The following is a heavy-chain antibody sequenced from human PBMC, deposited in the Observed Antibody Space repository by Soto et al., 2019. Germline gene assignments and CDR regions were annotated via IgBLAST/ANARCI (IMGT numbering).Heavy chain of an antibody. CDR1: GGSISSSSYY. Sequence: PSETLSLTCTVSGGSISSSSYYWGWIRQPPGKGLEWIGSIYYSGSTYYNPSLKSRVTISVDTSKNQFSLKLSSVTAADTAVYYCARPPSDYWGQGTLVTAPQ. V-gene: IGHV4-39*01. CDR2: IYYSGST. J-gene: IGHJ4*02. CDR3: ARPPSDY.